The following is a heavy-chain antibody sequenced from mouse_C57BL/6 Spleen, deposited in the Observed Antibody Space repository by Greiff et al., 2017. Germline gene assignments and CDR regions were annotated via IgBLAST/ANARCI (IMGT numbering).Heavy chain of an antibody. V-gene: IGHV2-9-1*01. CDR2: IWPGGGT. J-gene: IGHJ4*01. D-gene: IGHD2-4*01. Sequence: QVQLKQSGPGLVAPSQSLSITCTVSGFSLTSYAISWVRQPPGKGLEWLGVIWPGGGTTYNSALNSRLSISKDNLKSQVFLKMNCLQIDDTARDDCAREGDYDGDYAMDYWGQGTSVTVSS. CDR3: AREGDYDGDYAMDY. CDR1: GFSLTSYA.